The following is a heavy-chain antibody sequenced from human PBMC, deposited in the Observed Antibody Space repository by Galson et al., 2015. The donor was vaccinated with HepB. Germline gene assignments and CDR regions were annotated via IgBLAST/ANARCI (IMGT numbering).Heavy chain of an antibody. D-gene: IGHD5-18*01. CDR1: GFTFSSYG. CDR3: AKDRIQLWLQQYYYGMDV. J-gene: IGHJ6*02. CDR2: IRYDGSNK. V-gene: IGHV3-30*02. Sequence: SLRLSCAASGFTFSSYGMHWVRQAPGKELEWVAFIRYDGSNKYYADSVKGRFTISRDNSKNTLYLQMNSLRAEDTAVYYCAKDRIQLWLQQYYYGMDVWGQGTTVTVSS.